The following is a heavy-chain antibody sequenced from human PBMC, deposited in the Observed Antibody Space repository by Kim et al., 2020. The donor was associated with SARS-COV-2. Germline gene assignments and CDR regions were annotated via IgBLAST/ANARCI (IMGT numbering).Heavy chain of an antibody. Sequence: GGSLRLSCAASGFTFSSYAMSWVRQAPGKGLEWVSAISGSGGSTYYADSVKGRFTISRDNSKNTLYLQMNSLRAEDTAVYYCAKDQTSNGAIAAADYWGQGTLVTVSS. J-gene: IGHJ4*02. D-gene: IGHD6-13*01. CDR2: ISGSGGST. CDR3: AKDQTSNGAIAAADY. CDR1: GFTFSSYA. V-gene: IGHV3-23*01.